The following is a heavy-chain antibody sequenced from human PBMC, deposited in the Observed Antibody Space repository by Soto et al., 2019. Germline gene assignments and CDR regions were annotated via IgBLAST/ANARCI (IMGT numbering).Heavy chain of an antibody. CDR1: GCSISGRSSY. V-gene: IGHV4-39*01. CDR3: ARVKLEPDYYGMDV. J-gene: IGHJ6*02. CDR2: IYHSGTI. Sequence: XATLSLTCTVSGCSISGRSSYGGWIRQPPGKGLEWIGSIYHSGTIYHNGSLRSRVTISVDTSKNQFSLNLSSVTAADTAVYFCARVKLEPDYYGMDVWGLGTTVTVSS. D-gene: IGHD1-1*01.